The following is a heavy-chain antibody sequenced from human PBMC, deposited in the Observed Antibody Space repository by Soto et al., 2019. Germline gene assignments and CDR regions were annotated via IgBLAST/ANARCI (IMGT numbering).Heavy chain of an antibody. CDR3: ARDLTYYDFWSGYPFADSYYYYYGMDV. CDR2: IIPIFGTA. J-gene: IGHJ6*02. V-gene: IGHV1-69*13. D-gene: IGHD3-3*01. Sequence: GASVKVSCKASGGTFSSYAISWVRQAPGQGLEWMGGIIPIFGTANYAQKFQGRVTITADESTSTAYMELSSLRSEDTAVYYCARDLTYYDFWSGYPFADSYYYYYGMDVWGQGTTVTVS. CDR1: GGTFSSYA.